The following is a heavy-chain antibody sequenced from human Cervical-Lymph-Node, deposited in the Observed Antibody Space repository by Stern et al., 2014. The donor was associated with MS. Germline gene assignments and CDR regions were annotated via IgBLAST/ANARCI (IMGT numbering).Heavy chain of an antibody. CDR3: ARGVVKDYYYYALDV. CDR2: KHPNSGNT. Sequence: QVQLVQSGAEVKKPGASVKVSCKASGYTFNNYDINWVRQATGQGLEWLGWKHPNSGNTRYAQKFQGRVTMTRNTSISTAYMELTSLSSEDTGVFYCARGVVKDYYYYALDVWGQGTTVTVSS. V-gene: IGHV1-8*01. J-gene: IGHJ6*02. CDR1: GYTFNNYD.